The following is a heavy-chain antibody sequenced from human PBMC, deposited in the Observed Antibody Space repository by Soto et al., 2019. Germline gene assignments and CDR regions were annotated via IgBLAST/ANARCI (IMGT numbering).Heavy chain of an antibody. V-gene: IGHV4-59*01. D-gene: IGHD4-17*01. J-gene: IGHJ6*03. CDR2: IYYSGST. Sequence: SETLSLTCTVSGGSISSYYWGWIRQPPGKGLEWIGYIYYSGSTNYNPSLKSRVTISVDTSKNQFSLKLSSVTAADTAVYFCAKFDYDATYYMDVWGKGTTVTVSS. CDR3: AKFDYDATYYMDV. CDR1: GGSISSYY.